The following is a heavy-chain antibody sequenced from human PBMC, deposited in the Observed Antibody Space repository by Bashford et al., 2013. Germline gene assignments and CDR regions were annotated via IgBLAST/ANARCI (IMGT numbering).Heavy chain of an antibody. CDR2: MSSFGSSV. J-gene: IGHJ6*02. D-gene: IGHD1-14*01. Sequence: VRQAPGKGLEWVAFMSSFGSSVGYAQSVKGRFIISRDNDRHSLYLQMNNVRDDDTAVYFCAKNRNSGLANALDVWGQGTTVTVSS. V-gene: IGHV3-48*02. CDR3: AKNRNSGLANALDV.